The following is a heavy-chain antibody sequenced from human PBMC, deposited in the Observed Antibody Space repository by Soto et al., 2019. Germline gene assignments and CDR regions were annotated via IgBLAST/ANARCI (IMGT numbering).Heavy chain of an antibody. Sequence: ASVKVSCKASGGTFSSYAISWVRQAPGQGLEWMGGIIPIFGTANYAQKFQGRVTITADESTSTAYMGLSSLRSEDTAVYYCAREGIAARPGQFDCWGQGTLVTVSS. D-gene: IGHD6-6*01. V-gene: IGHV1-69*13. CDR2: IIPIFGTA. CDR1: GGTFSSYA. CDR3: AREGIAARPGQFDC. J-gene: IGHJ4*02.